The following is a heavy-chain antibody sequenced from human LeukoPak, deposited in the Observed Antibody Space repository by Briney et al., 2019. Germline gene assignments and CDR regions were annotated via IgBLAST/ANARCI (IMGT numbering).Heavy chain of an antibody. J-gene: IGHJ6*02. CDR2: INPNSGGT. CDR3: ARAPFVVVPAAIRLRYYYYGMDV. Sequence: ASVTVSCKASGYTFTGYYMHWVRQAPGQGLEWMGWINPNSGGTDYAQKFQGRVTMTRDTSISTAYMELSRLRSDDTAVYYCARAPFVVVPAAIRLRYYYYGMDVWGQGTTVTVSS. CDR1: GYTFTGYY. D-gene: IGHD2-2*02. V-gene: IGHV1-2*02.